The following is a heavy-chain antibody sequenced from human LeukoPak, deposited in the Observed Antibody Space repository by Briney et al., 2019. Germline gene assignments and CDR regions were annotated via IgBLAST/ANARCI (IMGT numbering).Heavy chain of an antibody. Sequence: SETLSLTCTVSGGSISSYYWSWIRQPAGKGLEWIGRIYTSGSTNYNPSLKSRVTMSVDTSKNQFSLKLSSVTAADTAVYYCASRWIQLWSTDYWGQGTLVTVSS. CDR2: IYTSGST. CDR1: GGSISSYY. CDR3: ASRWIQLWSTDY. D-gene: IGHD5-18*01. V-gene: IGHV4-4*07. J-gene: IGHJ4*02.